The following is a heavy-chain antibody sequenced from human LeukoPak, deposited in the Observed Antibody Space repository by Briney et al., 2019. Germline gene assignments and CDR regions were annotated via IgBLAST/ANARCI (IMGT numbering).Heavy chain of an antibody. Sequence: SETLSLTCTVSGGSLSSYYWSWLRQPPGKGLEWVGYIYYSGSTNYNPSLKSRVTISVDTSKNQFSLKLSSVTAAATAVYYCARQPKSCAPGIFITGKACWFDTWGQGTLVTVSP. V-gene: IGHV4-59*08. D-gene: IGHD3-10*01. J-gene: IGHJ5*02. CDR1: GGSLSSYY. CDR3: ARQPKSCAPGIFITGKACWFDT. CDR2: IYYSGST.